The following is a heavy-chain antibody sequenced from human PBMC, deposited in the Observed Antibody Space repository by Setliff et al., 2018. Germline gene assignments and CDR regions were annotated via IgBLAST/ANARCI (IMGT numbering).Heavy chain of an antibody. J-gene: IGHJ6*03. CDR1: GYTFTRYA. D-gene: IGHD6-19*01. Sequence: ASVKVSCKASGYTFTRYAMNWVRQAPGQGLEWMGWINTNTGNPTYAQGFTGRFVFSLETSVSTAYLQISSLKAEDTAVYYCARDSSGWSGFSRLVGVYYYYMDVWGKGTTGTVS. V-gene: IGHV7-4-1*02. CDR2: INTNTGNP. CDR3: ARDSSGWSGFSRLVGVYYYYMDV.